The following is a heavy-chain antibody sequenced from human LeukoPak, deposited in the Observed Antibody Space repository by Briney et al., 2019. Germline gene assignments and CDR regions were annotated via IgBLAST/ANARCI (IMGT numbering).Heavy chain of an antibody. CDR2: IYTSGST. D-gene: IGHD3-9*01. CDR3: ARVYYDILTGYYDSPDAFDI. Sequence: SETLSLTCTVSGGSISSYYWSWIRQPPGKGLEWIGYIYTSGSTNYNPSLKSRVTISVDTSKNQFSLKLSSVTAADTAVYYCARVYYDILTGYYDSPDAFDIWGQGTMVTVSS. V-gene: IGHV4-4*09. CDR1: GGSISSYY. J-gene: IGHJ3*02.